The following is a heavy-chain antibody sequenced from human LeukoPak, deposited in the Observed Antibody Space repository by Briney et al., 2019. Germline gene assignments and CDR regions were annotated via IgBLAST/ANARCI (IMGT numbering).Heavy chain of an antibody. D-gene: IGHD5-18*01. CDR1: GFTFSSYS. Sequence: GGSLRLSCAASGFTFSSYSMNWVRQAPGKGLEWVSSISSSSSYIYYADSVKGRFTISRDNAKNSLYLQMNSLRAEDTAVYYCARRPQYSYGGGYMDVWGKGTTVTVSS. V-gene: IGHV3-21*01. J-gene: IGHJ6*03. CDR3: ARRPQYSYGGGYMDV. CDR2: ISSSSSYI.